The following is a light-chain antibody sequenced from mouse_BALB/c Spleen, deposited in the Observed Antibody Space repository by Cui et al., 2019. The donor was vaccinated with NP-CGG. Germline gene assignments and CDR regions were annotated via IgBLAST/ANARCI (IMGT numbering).Light chain of an antibody. CDR2: GTN. CDR3: ALWYSNHWV. J-gene: IGLJ1*01. CDR1: TGAFTTSNY. Sequence: QAVVTQESALTTSPGETVTFTCRSSTGAFTTSNYANWVQEKPDHLFTGLIGGTNNRVPGVPARFSGSLIGDKAALTITGAQTEDEAIYFCALWYSNHWVFGGGTKLTVL. V-gene: IGLV1*01.